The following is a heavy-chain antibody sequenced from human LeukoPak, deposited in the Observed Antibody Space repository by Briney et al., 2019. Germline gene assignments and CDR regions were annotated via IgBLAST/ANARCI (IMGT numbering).Heavy chain of an antibody. CDR3: ARGSTKYYDFWSGYPDAFDI. CDR1: GGSISSGGYY. CDR2: IYYSGST. J-gene: IGHJ3*02. V-gene: IGHV4-31*03. D-gene: IGHD3-3*01. Sequence: SETLSLTCTVSGGSISSGGYYWSWIRQHPGKGLEWIGYIYYSGSTYYNPSLKSRVTISVDTSKNQFSLKLSSVTAADTAVYYCARGSTKYYDFWSGYPDAFDIWGRGTMVTVSS.